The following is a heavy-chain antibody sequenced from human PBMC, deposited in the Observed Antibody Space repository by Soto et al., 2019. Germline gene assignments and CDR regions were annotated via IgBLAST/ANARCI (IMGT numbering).Heavy chain of an antibody. D-gene: IGHD3-10*01. CDR3: ARDYYGSGSYYYMDV. J-gene: IGHJ6*03. Sequence: SETLSLTCTVSGCSISSYYWSWIRQPPGKGLEWIGYIYYSGSTNYNPSLKSRVTISVDTSKNQFSLKLSSVTAADTAVYYCARDYYGSGSYYYMDVWGKGTTVTVSS. V-gene: IGHV4-59*01. CDR2: IYYSGST. CDR1: GCSISSYY.